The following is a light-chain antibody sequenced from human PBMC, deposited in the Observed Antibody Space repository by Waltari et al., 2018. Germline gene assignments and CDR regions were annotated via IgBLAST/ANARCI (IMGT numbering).Light chain of an antibody. CDR1: NSNIVNNY. CDR3: AAWDDSLSGWV. Sequence: QSALTQPPSASGTPGQWVTISCSGSNSNIVNNYVYWYQHLPGTAPKLLIDRNKRRPSGVPDRVSASTSGASASRAISGLRPEDEAHDDCAAWDDSLSGWVFGGGTKLTVL. CDR2: RNK. J-gene: IGLJ3*02. V-gene: IGLV1-47*01.